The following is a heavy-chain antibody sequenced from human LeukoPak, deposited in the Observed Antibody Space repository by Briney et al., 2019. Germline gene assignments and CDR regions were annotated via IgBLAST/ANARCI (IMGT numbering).Heavy chain of an antibody. Sequence: ASVKVSCKASGGTFSSYAISWVRQAPGQGLEWMGWISANNGDTKYAPKFQGRVTMTTESNTRTAYLDVRSLRSDDTAVYYCARDGVHSGTTDFWGQGTLITVAS. CDR3: ARDGVHSGTTDF. V-gene: IGHV1-18*01. CDR2: ISANNGDT. CDR1: GGTFSSYA. J-gene: IGHJ4*02. D-gene: IGHD1-1*01.